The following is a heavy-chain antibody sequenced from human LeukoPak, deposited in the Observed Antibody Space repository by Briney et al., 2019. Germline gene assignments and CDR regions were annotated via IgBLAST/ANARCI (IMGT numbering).Heavy chain of an antibody. V-gene: IGHV4-59*01. CDR2: IYYSGST. D-gene: IGHD5-12*01. CDR1: GGSISSYY. J-gene: IGHJ5*02. CDR3: ARDAVARRFDP. Sequence: SETLSLTCTVSGGSISSYYWSWIRQPPGKGLEWIGYIYYSGSTNYNPPLKSRVTISVDTSKNQFSLKLSSVTAADTAVYYCARDAVARRFDPWGQGTLVTVSS.